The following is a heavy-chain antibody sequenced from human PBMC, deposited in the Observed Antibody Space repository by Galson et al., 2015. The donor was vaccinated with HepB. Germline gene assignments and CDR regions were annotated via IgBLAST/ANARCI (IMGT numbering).Heavy chain of an antibody. Sequence: LSLTCAVYGGSVSGYYWNWIRQPPGKGLEWIGEINHSGSTNYNPSLKSRVTISLDTSKNQFSLTLTSVTAADTAVYYCARGHSTAVTSPRDYWGQGTLVTVSS. CDR2: INHSGST. CDR1: GGSVSGYY. V-gene: IGHV4-34*01. J-gene: IGHJ4*02. CDR3: ARGHSTAVTSPRDY. D-gene: IGHD4-11*01.